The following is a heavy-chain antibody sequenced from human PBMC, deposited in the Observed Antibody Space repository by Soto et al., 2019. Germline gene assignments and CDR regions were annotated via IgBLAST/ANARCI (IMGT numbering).Heavy chain of an antibody. CDR2: IWYDGSNK. Sequence: VQLVESGGGVVQPGRSLRLSCAASGFTFSSYGMHWVRQAPGKGLEWVAVIWYDGSNKYYADSVKGRFTISRDNSKNTLYLQMNSLRAEDTAVYYCARDKGGYSYGYFWFDPWGQGTLVTVSS. CDR3: ARDKGGYSYGYFWFDP. J-gene: IGHJ5*02. V-gene: IGHV3-33*01. CDR1: GFTFSSYG. D-gene: IGHD5-18*01.